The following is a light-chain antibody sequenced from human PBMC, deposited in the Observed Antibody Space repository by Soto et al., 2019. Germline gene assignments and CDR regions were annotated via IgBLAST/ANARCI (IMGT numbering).Light chain of an antibody. V-gene: IGLV2-14*01. J-gene: IGLJ1*01. CDR2: DVS. CDR1: SSDVGGYNY. Sequence: QSALTQPASVSGSPGQSITISCTGTSSDVGGYNYVSWYQQHPGKAPKLMIYDVSNRPSGVSNRFSGSKSGNTASLTISGLQAEDEDDYYCSSYTSSSPDVVGTGTKVTVL. CDR3: SSYTSSSPDV.